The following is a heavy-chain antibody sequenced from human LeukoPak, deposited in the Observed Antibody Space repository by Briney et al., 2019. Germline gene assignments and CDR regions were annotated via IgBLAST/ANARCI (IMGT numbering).Heavy chain of an antibody. Sequence: SETLSLTCTVSGGSISSYYWSWIRQPAGKGLEWIGRIYTSGSTNYNPSLKSRVTMSVDTPKNQFSLKLSSVTAADTAVYYCARHYDFWSGYSNWFDPWGQGTLVTVSS. CDR1: GGSISSYY. D-gene: IGHD3-3*01. V-gene: IGHV4-4*07. CDR2: IYTSGST. J-gene: IGHJ5*02. CDR3: ARHYDFWSGYSNWFDP.